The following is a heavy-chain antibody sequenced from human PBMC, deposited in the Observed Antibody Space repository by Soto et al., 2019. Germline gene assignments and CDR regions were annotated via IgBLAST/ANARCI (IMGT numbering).Heavy chain of an antibody. CDR3: AREMSARSDHYYGLDV. D-gene: IGHD1-26*01. CDR2: MSYDESHK. Sequence: QVQLVESGGGVVQPGRSLRLSCAASRFTFSNYAIHWVRQAPGKGLEWVAVMSYDESHKYYADSVKGRFTVYRDSSENXVYMQMNSLCADDRAVYYCAREMSARSDHYYGLDVWGQGTTVTVSS. CDR1: RFTFSNYA. V-gene: IGHV3-30-3*01. J-gene: IGHJ6*02.